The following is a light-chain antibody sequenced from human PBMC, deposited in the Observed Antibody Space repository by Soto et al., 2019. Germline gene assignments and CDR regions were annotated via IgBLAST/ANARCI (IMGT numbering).Light chain of an antibody. Sequence: QAVVTQPPSVSGAPGQRVTISCTGSGSNIGAHYDVHWYQQLPGTAPKLLIYDYNSRPSGVPDRFSGSKSGTAASLAITGLQAEDEAEYYCQSYDSSLSGWVFGGGTKLTVL. CDR1: GSNIGAHYD. CDR2: DYN. V-gene: IGLV1-40*01. J-gene: IGLJ3*02. CDR3: QSYDSSLSGWV.